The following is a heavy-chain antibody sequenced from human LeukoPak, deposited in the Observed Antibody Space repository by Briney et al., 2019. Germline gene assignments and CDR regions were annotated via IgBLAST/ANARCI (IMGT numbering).Heavy chain of an antibody. J-gene: IGHJ6*03. V-gene: IGHV3-30*02. CDR1: GFTFGSYG. CDR2: IRYDGSNE. D-gene: IGHD3-10*01. Sequence: PGGSLRLSCAASGFTFGSYGMHWVRQAPGKGLEWVAFIRYDGSNEYYADSVKGRFTISRDNSKNTLYLQMNSLRAEDTAVYYCAKDVWFGEPTLYYYNYYMDVWGKGTTVTMSS. CDR3: AKDVWFGEPTLYYYNYYMDV.